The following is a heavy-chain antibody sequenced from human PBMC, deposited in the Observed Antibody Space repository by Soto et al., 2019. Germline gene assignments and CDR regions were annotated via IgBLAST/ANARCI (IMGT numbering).Heavy chain of an antibody. J-gene: IGHJ4*02. CDR1: GGTFSSYA. Sequence: GASVKVSCKASGGTFSSYAISWVRQAPGQGLEWMGGIIPIFGTANYAQNFQGRVTMTMDTSTSTAYMELRSLTSDDTAMYYCARDRSNHDYWGQGTLVTVSS. V-gene: IGHV1-69*05. CDR2: IIPIFGTA. CDR3: ARDRSNHDY.